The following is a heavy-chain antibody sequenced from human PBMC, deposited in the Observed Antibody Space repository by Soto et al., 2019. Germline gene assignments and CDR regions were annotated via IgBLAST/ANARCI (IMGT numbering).Heavy chain of an antibody. CDR3: ARDGQYDSGGYYSPVDH. V-gene: IGHV4-59*01. Sequence: SETLSLTCSVSGGSIGRYYWSWVRQAPGKGLEWIAYVSYSGATRYNPSLESRVTISVDTSKNQFSLRLNSVTAADTAVYYCARDGQYDSGGYYSPVDHWGQGTLVTVSS. D-gene: IGHD3-22*01. CDR2: VSYSGAT. CDR1: GGSIGRYY. J-gene: IGHJ4*02.